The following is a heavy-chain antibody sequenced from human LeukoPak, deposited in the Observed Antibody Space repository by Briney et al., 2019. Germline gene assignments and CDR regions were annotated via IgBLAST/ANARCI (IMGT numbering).Heavy chain of an antibody. D-gene: IGHD2-2*01. Sequence: SETLSPTCTVSGGSISSYYWGWIRQPPGKGLEWIGYIYYSGSTNYNPSLKSRVTISVDTSKNQFSLKLSSVTAADTAVYYCARLASSTSLLYWFDPWGQGALVTVSS. CDR2: IYYSGST. V-gene: IGHV4-59*08. CDR1: GGSISSYY. CDR3: ARLASSTSLLYWFDP. J-gene: IGHJ5*02.